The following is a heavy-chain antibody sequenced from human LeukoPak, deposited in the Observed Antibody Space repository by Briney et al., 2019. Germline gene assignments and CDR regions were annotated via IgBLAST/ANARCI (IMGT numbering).Heavy chain of an antibody. V-gene: IGHV3-53*01. CDR1: GFTVSDNY. CDR3: ARATLDN. CDR2: IYSGGST. J-gene: IGHJ4*02. Sequence: GGSLRLSCAASGFTVSDNYISWVRQAPGKGLEWVSVIYSGGSTKYADSVKARFTISRDNSKNTVYLQMNSLRADDTAVYCCARATLDNWGQGTLVTVSS.